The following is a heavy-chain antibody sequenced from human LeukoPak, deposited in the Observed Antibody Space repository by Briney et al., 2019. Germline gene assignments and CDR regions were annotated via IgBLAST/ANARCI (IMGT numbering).Heavy chain of an antibody. D-gene: IGHD2-2*01. Sequence: GGSLRLSCAASGFTFSSYWMSWVRQAPGRGLEWVANIKQDGSVKYYVDSVKGRFTISRGNAKNSLFLQMNSLRAGDTAVYYCARVLGHCSSANCFITFDYWGQGTLVTVSS. V-gene: IGHV3-7*04. CDR1: GFTFSSYW. CDR3: ARVLGHCSSANCFITFDY. CDR2: IKQDGSVK. J-gene: IGHJ4*02.